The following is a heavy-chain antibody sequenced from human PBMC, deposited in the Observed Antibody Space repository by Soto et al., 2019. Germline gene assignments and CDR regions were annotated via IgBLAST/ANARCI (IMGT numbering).Heavy chain of an antibody. J-gene: IGHJ2*01. CDR1: GGSISSGVYS. CDR2: IYHSGSS. V-gene: IGHV4-30-2*01. Sequence: QLQLQESGSGLVKPSQTLSLTCAVSGGSISSGVYSWSWIRQPPGKGLEWIGYIYHSGSSYYNTSLKSRVTTSVVRSKNQLSLKLSSVTAADTAVYYCARVPGLWGRGTLVTVSS. CDR3: ARVPGL.